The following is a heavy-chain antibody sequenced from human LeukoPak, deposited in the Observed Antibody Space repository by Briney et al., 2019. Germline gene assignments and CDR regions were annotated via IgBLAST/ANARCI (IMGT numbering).Heavy chain of an antibody. CDR3: ARHQRWLQLNWFDP. Sequence: SETLSLTCTVSGGSISSSTYYWGWIRQPPGKGLEWIGSIYYSGSTYYNPSLKSRVTISVDTSKNQFSLKLSSVTAADTAVYYCARHQRWLQLNWFDPWGQGTLVTVSS. V-gene: IGHV4-39*07. D-gene: IGHD5-24*01. J-gene: IGHJ5*02. CDR2: IYYSGST. CDR1: GGSISSSTYY.